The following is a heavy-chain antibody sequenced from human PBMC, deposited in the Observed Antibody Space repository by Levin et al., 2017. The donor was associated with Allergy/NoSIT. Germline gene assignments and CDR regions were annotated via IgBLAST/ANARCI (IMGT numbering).Heavy chain of an antibody. CDR2: MNDSGSI. Sequence: SETLSLTCTVYGGSFSGSYWSWIRQPPGKGLEWIGEMNDSGSINYNPSLKSRVTISVDTSKNQFSLKLSSVTAADTAVYYCRGEYSYGNDYWGQGTLVTVSS. V-gene: IGHV4-34*01. CDR3: RGEYSYGNDY. J-gene: IGHJ4*02. CDR1: GGSFSGSY. D-gene: IGHD5-18*01.